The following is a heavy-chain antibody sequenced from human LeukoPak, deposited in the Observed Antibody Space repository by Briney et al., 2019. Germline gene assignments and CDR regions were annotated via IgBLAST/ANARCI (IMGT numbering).Heavy chain of an antibody. D-gene: IGHD7-27*01. Sequence: GGSLRLSCAASGFTFSSYSMNWVRQAPGKGLEWVSSISSSSSYIFYADSVKGRFPISRDNAKNSLYLQMNSLRAEDTAVYYCARETTGENLDYWGQGTLVTVSS. CDR3: ARETTGENLDY. V-gene: IGHV3-21*01. CDR2: ISSSSSYI. J-gene: IGHJ4*02. CDR1: GFTFSSYS.